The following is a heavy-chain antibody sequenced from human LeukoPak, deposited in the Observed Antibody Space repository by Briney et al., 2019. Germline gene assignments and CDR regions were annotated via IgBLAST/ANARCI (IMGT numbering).Heavy chain of an antibody. CDR2: MNPNSGNT. CDR1: GYTFTSYD. CDR3: ARGYYGSGSYYRA. D-gene: IGHD3-10*01. Sequence: ASLKVPCKASGYTFTSYDINWVRQATGQGLEWMGWMNPNSGNTGYAQKFQGRVTMTRNTSISTAYMELSSLRSEDTAVYYCARGYYGSGSYYRAWGQGTLVTVSS. V-gene: IGHV1-8*01. J-gene: IGHJ5*02.